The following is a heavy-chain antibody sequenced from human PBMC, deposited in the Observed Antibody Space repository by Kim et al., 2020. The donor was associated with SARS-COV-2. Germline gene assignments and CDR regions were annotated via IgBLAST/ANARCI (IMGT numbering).Heavy chain of an antibody. J-gene: IGHJ4*02. Sequence: DSVKGRFTISRDNSKNTLYLQMNSLRAEDTAVYYCAKGLRFGEAVPFDYWGQGTLVTVSS. CDR3: AKGLRFGEAVPFDY. V-gene: IGHV3-30*02. D-gene: IGHD3-10*01.